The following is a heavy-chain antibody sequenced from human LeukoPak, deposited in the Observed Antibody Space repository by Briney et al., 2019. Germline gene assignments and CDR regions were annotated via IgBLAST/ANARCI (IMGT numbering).Heavy chain of an antibody. D-gene: IGHD3-9*01. CDR1: GFTFSSYA. Sequence: GGSLRLSCAASGFTFSSYAMSWVRQAPGKGLEWVSAISGSGGSTYYADSVKGRFTISRDNSKNTLYLQMNSLRAEDTAVYYCAKGVLRYFDWLSSYYFDYWGQGTPVTVSS. J-gene: IGHJ4*02. CDR3: AKGVLRYFDWLSSYYFDY. CDR2: ISGSGGST. V-gene: IGHV3-23*01.